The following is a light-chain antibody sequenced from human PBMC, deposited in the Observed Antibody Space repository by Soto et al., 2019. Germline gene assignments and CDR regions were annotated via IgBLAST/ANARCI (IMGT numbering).Light chain of an antibody. V-gene: IGKV3-11*01. CDR2: DAS. CDR3: QQRSNWIT. CDR1: QSVSSY. J-gene: IGKJ5*01. Sequence: TVLPQSPATLSLAPGERAPLSCRASQSVSSYLAWYQQNPGQAPRLLIYDASNRATGIPARFSGSGSGTDFTLTISSLEPEDFAVYYCQQRSNWITFGQGTRLAI.